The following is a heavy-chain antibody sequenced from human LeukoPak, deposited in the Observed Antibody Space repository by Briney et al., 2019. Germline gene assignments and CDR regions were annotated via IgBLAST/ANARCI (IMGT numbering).Heavy chain of an antibody. J-gene: IGHJ3*02. CDR1: GFTFSSYS. Sequence: GGSLRLSCAASGFTFSSYSMNWVRQAPGKGLEWEANIKEDGSEKYYVDSVKGRFTISRDNAKNSLYLQMNSLRVEDTAIYYCASNLASSFHIWGQGKMVIVSS. CDR2: IKEDGSEK. D-gene: IGHD3-10*01. V-gene: IGHV3-7*01. CDR3: ASNLASSFHI.